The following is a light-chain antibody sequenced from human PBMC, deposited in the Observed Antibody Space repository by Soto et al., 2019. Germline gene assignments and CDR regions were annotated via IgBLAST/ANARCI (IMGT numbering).Light chain of an antibody. J-gene: IGKJ1*01. CDR3: QQYGSSFPTRT. CDR2: GAS. Sequence: EIVLTQSPGTLSLSPGERATLSCRASQSVSSSYLAWYQQKPGQAPRLLIYGASSRATGIPDRFSGSGSGTDFTLTISRLEPEDFAVYYCQQYGSSFPTRTFGQGTKVDTK. V-gene: IGKV3-20*01. CDR1: QSVSSSY.